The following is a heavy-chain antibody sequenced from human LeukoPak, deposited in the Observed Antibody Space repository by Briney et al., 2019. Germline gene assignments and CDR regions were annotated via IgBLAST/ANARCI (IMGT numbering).Heavy chain of an antibody. J-gene: IGHJ4*02. V-gene: IGHV3-30-3*01. CDR3: ARAREKYCSSTSCYRSLFDY. D-gene: IGHD2-2*02. CDR1: GFTFSSYA. Sequence: PGRSLRLSCAASGFTFSSYAMHWVRQAPGKGLEWVAVISYDGSNKYYADSVKGRFTISRDNSKNTLYLQMNSLRAEDTAVYYCARAREKYCSSTSCYRSLFDYWGQGTLVTVSS. CDR2: ISYDGSNK.